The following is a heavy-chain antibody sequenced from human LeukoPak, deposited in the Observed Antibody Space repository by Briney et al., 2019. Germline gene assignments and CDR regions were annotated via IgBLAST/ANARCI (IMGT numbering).Heavy chain of an antibody. CDR3: ARDNYAGANWFDP. CDR2: VILIFGTA. V-gene: IGHV1-69*05. J-gene: IGHJ5*02. Sequence: GSSVKVSFKASGGTFSSYAISWVRQGPGQGLEWMGGVILIFGTANYAQKFQGRVTITTDESTSTAYMELSSLRSEDTAVYYCARDNYAGANWFDPWGQGTLVTVSS. CDR1: GGTFSSYA. D-gene: IGHD1-7*01.